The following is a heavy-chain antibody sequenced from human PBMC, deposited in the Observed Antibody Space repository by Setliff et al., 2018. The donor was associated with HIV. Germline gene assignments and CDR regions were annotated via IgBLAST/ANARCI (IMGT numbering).Heavy chain of an antibody. CDR3: ARDGGGYSSGDAFDI. CDR2: IHYSGST. V-gene: IGHV4-59*11. D-gene: IGHD6-19*01. J-gene: IGHJ3*02. CDR1: GGSISNHY. Sequence: SETLSLTCTVSGGSISNHYWGWIRQPPGKGLEFIGNIHYSGSTDYNPSIKSRVTMSVDTSKNQFSLELSSVTAADTAVYYCARDGGGYSSGDAFDIWGQGTMVTVS.